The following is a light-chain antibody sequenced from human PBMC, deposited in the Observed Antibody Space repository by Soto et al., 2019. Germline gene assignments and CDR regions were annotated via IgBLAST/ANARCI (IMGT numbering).Light chain of an antibody. CDR1: RSINTF. Sequence: IQMTQSPSSLSASVGDRVTISYRASRSINTFLNWYQQKPGKAPKLLISVASSLQSGVPSRFSGSGSGTDFTLTISSLQPEDIATYYCQQTYNTPWAFGQGTEVEFK. CDR3: QQTYNTPWA. J-gene: IGKJ1*01. V-gene: IGKV1-39*01. CDR2: VAS.